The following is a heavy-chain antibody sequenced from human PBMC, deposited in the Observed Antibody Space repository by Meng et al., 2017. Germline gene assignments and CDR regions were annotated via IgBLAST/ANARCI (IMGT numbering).Heavy chain of an antibody. CDR1: GGYISSGGYY. D-gene: IGHD6-19*01. J-gene: IGHJ4*02. CDR2: IYYSGST. V-gene: IGHV4-31*01. CDR3: ARDRGAVAGTNFDY. Sequence: QVPLQAAGTGLWKPSQTLSLTCTVSGGYISSGGYYWSWIRQHPGKGLEWIGYIYYSGSTYYNPSLKSLVTISVDTSKNQFSLKLSSVTAADTAVYYCARDRGAVAGTNFDYWGQGTLVTVSS.